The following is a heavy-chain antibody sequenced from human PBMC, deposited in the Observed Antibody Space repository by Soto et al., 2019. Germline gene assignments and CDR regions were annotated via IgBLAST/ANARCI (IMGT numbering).Heavy chain of an antibody. J-gene: IGHJ4*02. Sequence: QVQLVQSGAEVRKPESSVKVSCRASGGTLSSYPISWVRQAPGQGLEWMGRIVPILRIANYEQKFQGRVTITADTSTNTAYMELSSLTSEDTAVYYCARVVASPEAEGYYFQSWGQGTLVSVSP. CDR1: GGTLSSYP. CDR3: ARVVASPEAEGYYFQS. CDR2: IVPILRIA. V-gene: IGHV1-69*02. D-gene: IGHD2-2*01.